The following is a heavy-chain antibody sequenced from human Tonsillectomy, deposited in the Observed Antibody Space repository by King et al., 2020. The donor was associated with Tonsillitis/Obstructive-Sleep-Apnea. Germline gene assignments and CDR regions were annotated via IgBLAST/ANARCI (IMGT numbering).Heavy chain of an antibody. Sequence: VQLVESGGGVVQPGRSLRLSCAASGFTFSSYAMHWVRQAPGKGLEWVAVISYDGSNKYYADSVKGRFTISRDNSKNTLYLQMNSLRAEDTAVYYCARDPPTPLRYFDWLPTQEYYSYYGMDVWGQGTTVTVSS. CDR3: ARDPPTPLRYFDWLPTQEYYSYYGMDV. D-gene: IGHD3-9*01. CDR2: ISYDGSNK. V-gene: IGHV3-30*04. CDR1: GFTFSSYA. J-gene: IGHJ6*02.